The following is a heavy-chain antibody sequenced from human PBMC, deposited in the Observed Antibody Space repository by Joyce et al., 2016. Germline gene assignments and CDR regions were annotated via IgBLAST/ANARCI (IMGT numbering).Heavy chain of an antibody. CDR2: ISASSGTI. D-gene: IGHD5-24*01. J-gene: IGHJ4*02. CDR3: ARVGRTGYTCDY. Sequence: EVQLVESGGGLVQPGGSLILSCAASGFSFNTYSINWVRQARGKGLEWLSYISASSGTIYYADSVKGRFTISRDNAKNSVYLQMNSLRDEDTAVYYCARVGRTGYTCDYWGQGTLVTVSS. V-gene: IGHV3-48*02. CDR1: GFSFNTYS.